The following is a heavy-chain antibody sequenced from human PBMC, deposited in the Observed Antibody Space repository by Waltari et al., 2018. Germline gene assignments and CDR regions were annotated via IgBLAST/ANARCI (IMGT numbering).Heavy chain of an antibody. CDR2: FDAEQGDT. D-gene: IGHD3-10*01. CDR1: GKTLIHPA. V-gene: IGHV1-24*01. CDR3: ATNLIRAYAFDV. J-gene: IGHJ3*01. Sequence: QVQLQQSGTEVKTPGASMKVPCKVFGKTLIHPAMPWVRQAPGKGLEWLGGFDAEQGDTIYAQKFQGRVSMTEDTSAGTAYMELNNLRSDDTAVYYWATNLIRAYAFDVWGQGTVVSVSS.